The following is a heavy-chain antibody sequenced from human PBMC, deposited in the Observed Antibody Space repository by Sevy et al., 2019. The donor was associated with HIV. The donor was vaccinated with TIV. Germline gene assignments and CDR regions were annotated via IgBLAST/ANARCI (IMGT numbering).Heavy chain of an antibody. CDR2: ISSSGLTI. J-gene: IGHJ6*02. CDR1: GFSVSSNY. D-gene: IGHD4-4*01. CDR3: ARDSRDFSKGDNFYYGMDV. V-gene: IGHV3-11*01. Sequence: GGSLRLSCAASGFSVSSNYMSWVRQAPGKGPEWVSYISSSGLTIYNADSVKGRFTISRDNAKNSLYLQIHSLRAEDTAVYYCARDSRDFSKGDNFYYGMDVWGQGTTVTVSS.